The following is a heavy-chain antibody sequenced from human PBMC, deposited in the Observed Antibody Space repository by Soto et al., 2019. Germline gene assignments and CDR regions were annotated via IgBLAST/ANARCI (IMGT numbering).Heavy chain of an antibody. V-gene: IGHV1-69*06. CDR1: GGTFSSYA. Sequence: SVQVSCKASGGTFSSYAISWVRQAPGQGLEWMGGIIPIFGTANYAQKFQGRVTITADKSTSTAYMELSSLRSEDTAVYYCARGTAAAGTDFDDWGQGTLVTVSS. D-gene: IGHD6-13*01. CDR2: IIPIFGTA. J-gene: IGHJ4*02. CDR3: ARGTAAAGTDFDD.